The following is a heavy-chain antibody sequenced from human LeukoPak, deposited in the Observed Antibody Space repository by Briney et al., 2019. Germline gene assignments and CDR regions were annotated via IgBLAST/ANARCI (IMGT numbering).Heavy chain of an antibody. CDR1: GGTFSSYA. V-gene: IGHV1-69*01. CDR3: ASSAGVKTYYYYMDV. D-gene: IGHD3-10*01. CDR2: IIPIFGTA. J-gene: IGHJ6*03. Sequence: SVKVSCKASGGTFSSYAISWVRQAPGQGLEWMGGIIPIFGTANYAQKFQGRVTITADESTSTAYMELSSLRSEDTAVYYCASSAGVKTYYYYMDVWGKGTTVTVSS.